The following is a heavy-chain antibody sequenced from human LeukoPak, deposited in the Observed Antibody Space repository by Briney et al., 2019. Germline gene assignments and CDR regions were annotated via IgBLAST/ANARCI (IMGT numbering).Heavy chain of an antibody. J-gene: IGHJ6*02. V-gene: IGHV3-23*01. Sequence: SGGSLRLSCAASGFTFSSYAMSWVRQAPGKGLEWVSAISGSGGSTYYADSVKGRFTISRDNSKNTLYLQMNSLRAEDTAVYYCAKGGDIVVVPAAVWGYYYYYGMDVWGQGTTVTVSS. CDR3: AKGGDIVVVPAAVWGYYYYYGMDV. D-gene: IGHD2-2*01. CDR2: ISGSGGST. CDR1: GFTFSSYA.